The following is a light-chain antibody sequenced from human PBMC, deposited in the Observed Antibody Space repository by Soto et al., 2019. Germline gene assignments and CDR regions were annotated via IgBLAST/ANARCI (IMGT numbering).Light chain of an antibody. CDR2: TAS. CDR1: QDISNY. V-gene: IGKV1-27*01. J-gene: IGKJ4*01. CDR3: QKYNSAPF. Sequence: DIQMTQSPSSLSASIGDTVTITCRASQDISNYLAWYQQTPGKVPKLLIYTASTLQSGVPSRFSGSGSGTDFTLTISSLQPEDVATYYCQKYNSAPFFGGGTKVDIK.